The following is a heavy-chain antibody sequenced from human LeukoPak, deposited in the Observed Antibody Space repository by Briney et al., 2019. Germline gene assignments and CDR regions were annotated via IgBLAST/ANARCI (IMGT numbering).Heavy chain of an antibody. D-gene: IGHD1-26*01. CDR1: GGSISSSSHY. J-gene: IGHJ4*02. Sequence: SETLSLTCIVSGGSISSSSHYWGWIRQSPGKGLEWIGYIYYSGSTNYNPSLKSRVTISLDTSKNQFSLKLSSVTAADTAVYYCARGKELLRSWGQGTLVTVSS. CDR3: ARGKELLRS. V-gene: IGHV4-61*05. CDR2: IYYSGST.